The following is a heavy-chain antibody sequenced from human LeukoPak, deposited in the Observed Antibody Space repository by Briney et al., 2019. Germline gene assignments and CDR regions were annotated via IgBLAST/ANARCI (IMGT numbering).Heavy chain of an antibody. CDR1: GYTFTHQW. Sequence: GKSLKISCKASGYTFTHQWIGWVRQKSGSGLEWMGIIYPRDSDTRYSPSFQGHVSISADTSINTAYLEWSRLEASDTAIYYCARHSDVIGAIWGRGTLVTVSS. D-gene: IGHD3-10*01. CDR3: ARHSDVIGAI. CDR2: IYPRDSDT. V-gene: IGHV5-51*01. J-gene: IGHJ4*02.